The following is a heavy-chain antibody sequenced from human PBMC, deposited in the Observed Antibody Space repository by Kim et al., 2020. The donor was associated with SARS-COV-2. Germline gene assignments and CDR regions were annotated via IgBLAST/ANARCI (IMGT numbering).Heavy chain of an antibody. Sequence: TPSLKSRITISVATSKNQFSLDLSSVTAADTAVYYCARRGAVAGNPVYDYWGQGTLVTVSS. D-gene: IGHD6-19*01. V-gene: IGHV4-39*01. J-gene: IGHJ4*02. CDR3: ARRGAVAGNPVYDY.